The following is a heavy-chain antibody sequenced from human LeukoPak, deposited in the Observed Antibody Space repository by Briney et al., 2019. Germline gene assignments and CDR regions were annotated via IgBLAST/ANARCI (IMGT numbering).Heavy chain of an antibody. D-gene: IGHD6-13*01. CDR1: GYTFTSYA. Sequence: ASVKVSCKASGYTFTSYAMHWVRQALGQRLEWMGWINAGNGNTKYSQKFQGRVTITRDTSACTAYMELSSLRSEDTAVYYCARDTPIAAAEGNAFDIWGQGTMVTVSS. V-gene: IGHV1-3*01. J-gene: IGHJ3*02. CDR2: INAGNGNT. CDR3: ARDTPIAAAEGNAFDI.